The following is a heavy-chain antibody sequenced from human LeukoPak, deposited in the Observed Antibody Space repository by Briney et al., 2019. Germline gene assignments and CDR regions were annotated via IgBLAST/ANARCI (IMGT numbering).Heavy chain of an antibody. V-gene: IGHV1-2*02. D-gene: IGHD6-13*01. CDR3: ARWAGKTSPHSSSRGFDP. CDR2: INPNSGGT. Sequence: ASVKVSCKASGYTLTGYYMHWVRQAPGQGLEWMGWINPNSGGTNYAQKFQGRVTMTRDTSISTAYMELSSLRSEDTAVYYCARWAGKTSPHSSSRGFDPWGQGTLVTVSS. CDR1: GYTLTGYY. J-gene: IGHJ5*02.